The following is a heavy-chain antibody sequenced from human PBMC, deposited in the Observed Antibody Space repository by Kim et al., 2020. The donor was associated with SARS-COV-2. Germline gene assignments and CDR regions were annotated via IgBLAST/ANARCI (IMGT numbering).Heavy chain of an antibody. J-gene: IGHJ6*02. V-gene: IGHV3-11*06. D-gene: IGHD6-13*01. CDR1: GFTFSDYY. CDR3: ARSSSWYGSIYYYYGMDV. CDR2: ISSSSSYT. Sequence: GGSPRLSCAASGFTFSDYYMSWIRQAPGKGLEWVSYISSSSSYTNYADSVKGRFTISRYNAKNSLYLQMNSLRAEDTAVYYCARSSSWYGSIYYYYGMDVWGQGTTVTVSS.